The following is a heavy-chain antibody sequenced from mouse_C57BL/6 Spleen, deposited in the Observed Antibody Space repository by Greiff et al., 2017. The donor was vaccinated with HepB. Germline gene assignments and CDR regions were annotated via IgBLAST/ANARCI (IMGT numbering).Heavy chain of an antibody. CDR2: IYPRDGST. Sequence: QVHVKQSGPELVKPGASVKLSCKASGYTFTSYDINWVKQRPGQGLEWIGWIYPRDGSTKYNEKFKGKATLTVDTSSSTAYMELHSLTSEDSAVYFCARGTVVAPGYFDVWGTGTTVTVSS. CDR3: ARGTVVAPGYFDV. D-gene: IGHD1-1*01. CDR1: GYTFTSYD. J-gene: IGHJ1*03. V-gene: IGHV1-85*01.